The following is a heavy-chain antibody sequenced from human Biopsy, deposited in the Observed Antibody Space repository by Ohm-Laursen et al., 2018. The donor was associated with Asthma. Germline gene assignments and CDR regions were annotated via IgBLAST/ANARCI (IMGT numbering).Heavy chain of an antibody. D-gene: IGHD2-8*01. V-gene: IGHV3-33*03. CDR3: ARKVSFDV. CDR2: IWYDGSNT. CDR1: GFTFSSYG. Sequence: SLRLSCTASGFTFSSYGMHWVRQAPGRGLEWVAIIWYDGSNTYYADSVKGRFTISRDNAKNSLYLQMNSLRAEDTAVYYCARKVSFDVWGHGTQVIVSS. J-gene: IGHJ3*01.